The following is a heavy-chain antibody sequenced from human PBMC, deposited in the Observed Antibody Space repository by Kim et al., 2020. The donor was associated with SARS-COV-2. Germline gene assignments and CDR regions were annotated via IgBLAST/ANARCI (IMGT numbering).Heavy chain of an antibody. D-gene: IGHD6-13*01. CDR1: GFTFSSYA. CDR2: ISYDGSNK. J-gene: IGHJ4*02. CDR3: TMSSSLKMPGDY. V-gene: IGHV3-30*04. Sequence: GGSLRLSCAASGFTFSSYAMHWVRQAPGKGLEWVAVISYDGSNKYYADSVKGRFTISRDNSKNTLYLQMNSLRAEDTAVYYCTMSSSLKMPGDYWGQGTLVTVSS.